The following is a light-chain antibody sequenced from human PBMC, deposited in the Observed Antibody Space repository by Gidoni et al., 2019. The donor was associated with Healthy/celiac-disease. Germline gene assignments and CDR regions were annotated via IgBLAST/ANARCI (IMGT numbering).Light chain of an antibody. CDR2: KAS. V-gene: IGKV1-5*03. CDR3: QQYNSYSWT. J-gene: IGKJ1*01. Sequence: IQMTQSPSTLSASVGDRVTITCRASQSISSWLAWYQQKPGKAPKLLIYKASSLASGVPSRFSGSGSGTEFTLTSSSLQPDDFATYYCQQYNSYSWTFGQGTKVEIK. CDR1: QSISSW.